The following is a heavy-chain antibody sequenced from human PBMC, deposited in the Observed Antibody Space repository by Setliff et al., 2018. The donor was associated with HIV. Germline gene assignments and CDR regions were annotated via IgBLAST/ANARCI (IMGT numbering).Heavy chain of an antibody. J-gene: IGHJ6*03. Sequence: ASVKVSCKASRSTFNSHTINWVRQAPGQGLDWMGRIIPILGVANYAQRFQGKVTITADKPTSTAYMELTSLRFDDTAMYYCVRGVQSPPHYSYYYMDVWGEGTMVTVS. CDR3: VRGVQSPPHYSYYYMDV. CDR2: IIPILGVA. D-gene: IGHD3-3*01. V-gene: IGHV1-69*02. CDR1: RSTFNSHT.